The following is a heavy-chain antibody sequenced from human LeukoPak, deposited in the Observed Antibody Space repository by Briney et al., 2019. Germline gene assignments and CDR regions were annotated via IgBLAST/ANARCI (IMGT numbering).Heavy chain of an antibody. CDR2: IIPIFGTA. CDR1: GGTFSSYA. V-gene: IGHV1-69*01. D-gene: IGHD1-7*01. Sequence: SVKVSCKASGGTFSSYAISWVRQAPGQGLEWMGGIIPIFGTANYAQKFQGRVTITADESTSTVYMELSSLRSEDTAVYYCAGTPPLRNYMDVWGKGTTVTVSS. J-gene: IGHJ6*03. CDR3: AGTPPLRNYMDV.